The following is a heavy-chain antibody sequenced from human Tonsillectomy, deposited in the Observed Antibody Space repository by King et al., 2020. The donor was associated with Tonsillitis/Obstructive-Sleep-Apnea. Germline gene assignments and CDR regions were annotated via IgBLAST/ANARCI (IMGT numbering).Heavy chain of an antibody. CDR2: ISSSSSYR. D-gene: IGHD2-2*01. CDR1: GFTFSSYS. V-gene: IGHV3-21*04. J-gene: IGHJ5*02. CDR3: AREGGYCSSTSCYEVSGFDP. Sequence: EVQLVESGGGLVKPGGSLRLSCSASGFTFSSYSMNLVRQAPGKGLEWFSSISSSSSYRYYADLVKGRFTISRDNDKNLLYLQMNSLRAKDTAVYYCAREGGYCSSTSCYEVSGFDPWGQGTLVTVSS.